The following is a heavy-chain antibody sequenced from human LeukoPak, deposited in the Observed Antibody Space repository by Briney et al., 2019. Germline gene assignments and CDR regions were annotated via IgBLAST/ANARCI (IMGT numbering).Heavy chain of an antibody. Sequence: GGSLRLSCAASGFTFSSYAMHWVRQAPGKGLEWVAVISYDENNKYYADSVKGRFTISRDNSKNTLYLQMNSLRAEDTAVYYCARAGTTMVYPDCWGQGTLVTVSS. CDR3: ARAGTTMVYPDC. J-gene: IGHJ4*02. CDR2: ISYDENNK. V-gene: IGHV3-30-3*01. D-gene: IGHD1-1*01. CDR1: GFTFSSYA.